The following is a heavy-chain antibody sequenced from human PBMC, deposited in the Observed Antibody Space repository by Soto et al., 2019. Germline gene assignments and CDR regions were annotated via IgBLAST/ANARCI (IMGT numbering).Heavy chain of an antibody. Sequence: VGSLSLSCAASGFTFSSYGMHWVRQAPGKGLEWVAVISYDGSNKYYADSVKGRFTISRDNSKNTLYLQMNSLRAEDTAVYYCAKGGYRVGSYYYYGMDVWGQGTTVTVSS. V-gene: IGHV3-30*18. CDR3: AKGGYRVGSYYYYGMDV. J-gene: IGHJ6*02. CDR1: GFTFSSYG. CDR2: ISYDGSNK. D-gene: IGHD5-12*01.